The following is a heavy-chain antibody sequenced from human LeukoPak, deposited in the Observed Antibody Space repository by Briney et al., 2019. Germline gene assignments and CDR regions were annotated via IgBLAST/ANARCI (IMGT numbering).Heavy chain of an antibody. CDR3: AREGTYSSSFYFDY. V-gene: IGHV4-38-2*02. D-gene: IGHD6-13*01. J-gene: IGHJ4*02. CDR2: IYHSGST. Sequence: SETLSLTCTVSGYSISSGYYWGWIRQPPGKGLEWIGSIYHSGSTYYNPSLKSRVTISVDTSKNQFSLKLSSVTAADTAVYYCAREGTYSSSFYFDYWGQGTLVTVSS. CDR1: GYSISSGYY.